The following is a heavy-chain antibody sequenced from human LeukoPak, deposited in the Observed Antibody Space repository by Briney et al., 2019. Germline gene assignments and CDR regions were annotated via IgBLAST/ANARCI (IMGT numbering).Heavy chain of an antibody. CDR2: IYYSGST. D-gene: IGHD3-16*01. CDR3: ARFMMSPLGVVYYGMDV. Sequence: SETLSLTCTVSGGSISSYYWSWIRQPPGKGLEWIGYIYYSGSTNYNPSLKSRVTISVDTSKNQFSLKLSSVTAADTAVYYCARFMMSPLGVVYYGMDVWGQGTTVTVSS. V-gene: IGHV4-59*01. CDR1: GGSISSYY. J-gene: IGHJ6*02.